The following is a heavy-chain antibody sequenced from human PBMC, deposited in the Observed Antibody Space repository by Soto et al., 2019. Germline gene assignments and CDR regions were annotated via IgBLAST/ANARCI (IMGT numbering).Heavy chain of an antibody. D-gene: IGHD2-2*02. Sequence: QMQLVQSGPEVKKPGTSVKVSCKASGFTFTSSAVQWVRQARGQRLEWIGWIVVGSGNTNYAQKFQERVTITRDMSKSTAYMELSSLRSEDTAVYYCAAERRGYCSSTSCYTATGDYYYGMDVWGQGTTVTVSS. CDR3: AAERRGYCSSTSCYTATGDYYYGMDV. CDR1: GFTFTSSA. J-gene: IGHJ6*02. V-gene: IGHV1-58*01. CDR2: IVVGSGNT.